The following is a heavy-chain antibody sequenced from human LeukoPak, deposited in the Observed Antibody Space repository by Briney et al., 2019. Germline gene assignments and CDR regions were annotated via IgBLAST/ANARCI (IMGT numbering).Heavy chain of an antibody. CDR2: ISSAGSTI. CDR3: ARDYDFWSGPDY. J-gene: IGHJ4*02. CDR1: GFTFSSYE. Sequence: GGSLRLSCAASGFTFSSYEMNWVRQAPGKGLEWVSYISSAGSTIYYADSVKGRFTISRDNAKNSLYLQMNSLRAEDTAVYYCARDYDFWSGPDYWGQGTLVTVSS. D-gene: IGHD3-3*01. V-gene: IGHV3-48*03.